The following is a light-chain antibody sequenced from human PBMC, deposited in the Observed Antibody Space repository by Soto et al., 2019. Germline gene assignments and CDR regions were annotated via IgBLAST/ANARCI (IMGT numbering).Light chain of an antibody. V-gene: IGKV2-28*01. Sequence: DIVMTQSPLSLPVTPGEPASISCRSSQSLLHSNGYNYLDWYLQKPGQSPQLLIYLGSNRASGVPDRFSGSGSATDFTLKISRVEAEDVGVYYCMQALQTWTFGQGTKGEIK. CDR1: QSLLHSNGYNY. CDR2: LGS. J-gene: IGKJ1*01. CDR3: MQALQTWT.